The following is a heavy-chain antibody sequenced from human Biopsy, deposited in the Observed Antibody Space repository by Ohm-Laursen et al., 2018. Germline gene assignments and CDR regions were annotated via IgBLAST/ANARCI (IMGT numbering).Heavy chain of an antibody. J-gene: IGHJ6*02. V-gene: IGHV3-11*01. CDR2: ISSSVTTI. D-gene: IGHD3-9*01. CDR3: TGRYDIGAYGVDV. CDR1: GISFSRSA. Sequence: SLRLSCAASGISFSRSAMNWIRQAPGKGLEWISHISSSVTTIYYGDVVRGRFTISRDNDKNSLFLQMNSLRADDTAVYYCTGRYDIGAYGVDVWGQGTTVIVSS.